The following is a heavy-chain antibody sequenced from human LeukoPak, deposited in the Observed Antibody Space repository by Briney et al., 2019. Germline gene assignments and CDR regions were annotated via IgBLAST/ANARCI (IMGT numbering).Heavy chain of an antibody. CDR3: AKYYYDSGSYPDS. CDR1: GFTFSNYA. V-gene: IGHV3-23*01. Sequence: GGSLRLSCAASGFTFSNYAMSWVRQAPGKGLEWVSTIRGSGGDTCYADSVRGRFTISRDNSKNTLYLQRSSLRAEDTAVYYCAKYYYDSGSYPDSWGQGTLVTVSS. CDR2: IRGSGGDT. D-gene: IGHD3-10*01. J-gene: IGHJ4*02.